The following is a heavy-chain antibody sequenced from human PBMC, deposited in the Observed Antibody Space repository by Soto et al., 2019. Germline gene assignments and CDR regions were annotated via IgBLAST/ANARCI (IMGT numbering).Heavy chain of an antibody. D-gene: IGHD3-3*01. CDR3: ARGLQSITIFGVVEVTYMDV. J-gene: IGHJ6*03. CDR1: GYTFTSYG. V-gene: IGHV1-18*01. Sequence: ASVKVSCKASGYTFTSYGISWVRQAPEQGLEWMGWISAYNGNTNYAQKLQGRVTMTTDTSTSTAYMELRSLRSDDTAVYYCARGLQSITIFGVVEVTYMDVWGQGTTVTVSS. CDR2: ISAYNGNT.